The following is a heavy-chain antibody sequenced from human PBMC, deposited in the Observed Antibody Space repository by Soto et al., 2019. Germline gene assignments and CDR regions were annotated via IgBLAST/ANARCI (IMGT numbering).Heavy chain of an antibody. CDR3: ARDHGGAPSPYYYYYYGMDV. CDR2: INAGNGNT. J-gene: IGHJ6*02. V-gene: IGHV1-3*01. D-gene: IGHD4-17*01. Sequence: GASVKVSCKASGYTFTSYDMHWVRQAPGQRLEWMGWINAGNGNTKYSQKFQGRVTITRDTSASTAYMELSSLRSEDTAVYYCARDHGGAPSPYYYYYYGMDVWGQGTTVTVSS. CDR1: GYTFTSYD.